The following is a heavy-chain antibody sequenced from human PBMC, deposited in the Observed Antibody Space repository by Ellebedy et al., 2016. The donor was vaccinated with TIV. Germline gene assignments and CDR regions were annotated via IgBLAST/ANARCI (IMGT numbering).Heavy chain of an antibody. V-gene: IGHV4-28*03. Sequence: SETLSLXXAVSGSSISSSNWWGWIRQPPGKGLEWIGYIYYGGSTYDNPSLKSRVTMSVDTSKNQFSLKLSSVTAADTAVYYCARGYIAVSGPLLYWGQGTLVTVSS. CDR1: GSSISSSNW. CDR3: ARGYIAVSGPLLY. D-gene: IGHD6-19*01. J-gene: IGHJ4*02. CDR2: IYYGGST.